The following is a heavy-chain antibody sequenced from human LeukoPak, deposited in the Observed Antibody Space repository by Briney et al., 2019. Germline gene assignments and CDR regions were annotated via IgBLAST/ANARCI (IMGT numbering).Heavy chain of an antibody. D-gene: IGHD1-26*01. CDR2: IKGDGTP. J-gene: IGHJ4*02. CDR3: ARDGSYKFDY. CDR1: GFTFSNFW. Sequence: GGSLRLSCAASGFTFSNFWMHWVRQTPGKGLVWVSRIKGDGTPIYAYSVKGRFTISRDNARNTVYLEMNNLRAEDTALYYCARDGSYKFDYWGQGILVTVSS. V-gene: IGHV3-74*01.